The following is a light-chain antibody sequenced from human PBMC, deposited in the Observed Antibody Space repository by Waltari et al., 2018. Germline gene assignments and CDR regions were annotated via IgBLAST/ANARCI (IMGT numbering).Light chain of an antibody. CDR3: QQRRDWPLT. CDR1: QSVTNY. CDR2: DTS. V-gene: IGKV3-11*01. Sequence: DIVLTQSPAILSLSPGERASLSCRASQSVTNYLAWYQQKPGQAPRLLIYDTSNRATGIAARFSGSGFGTDYALTMSSREPEDFAVYYCQQRRDWPLTFGGGTKVEIK. J-gene: IGKJ4*01.